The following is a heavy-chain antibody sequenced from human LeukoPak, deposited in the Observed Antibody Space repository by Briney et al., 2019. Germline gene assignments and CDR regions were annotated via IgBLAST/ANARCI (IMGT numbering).Heavy chain of an antibody. CDR2: MGGSGLDT. V-gene: IGHV3-23*01. Sequence: GGSLRLSCAASGFTFSSYGMTWVGQAPGKGLEWVSSMGGSGLDTYYPDSVKGRFFISRDNAKSTLYLQMNSLGAEDTAVYFCAKEGVILGPSHFDYWGQGTLVTVSS. D-gene: IGHD2-21*01. CDR1: GFTFSSYG. J-gene: IGHJ4*02. CDR3: AKEGVILGPSHFDY.